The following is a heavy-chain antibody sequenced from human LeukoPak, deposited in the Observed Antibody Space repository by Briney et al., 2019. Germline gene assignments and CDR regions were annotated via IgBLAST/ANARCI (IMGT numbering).Heavy chain of an antibody. V-gene: IGHV3-11*01. CDR1: GFTFSDYY. CDR3: ARVEVGPNGERYFDY. CDR2: ISSSGSTI. D-gene: IGHD4-17*01. J-gene: IGHJ4*02. Sequence: GGSLRLSCAASGFTFSDYYMSWIRQAPGKGLEWVSYISSSGSTIYYADSVKGRFTISRDNAKNSLYLQMSSLRAEDTAVYYCARVEVGPNGERYFDYWGQGTLVTVSS.